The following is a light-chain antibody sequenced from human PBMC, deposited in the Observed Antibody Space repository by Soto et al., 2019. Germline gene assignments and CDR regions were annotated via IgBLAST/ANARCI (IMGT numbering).Light chain of an antibody. Sequence: QSVLTQPPSVSGAPGQRVTISCTGGASNIGANYDVHWYQQLPGTAPKLLIYGTSNRPSGVPDRFSGSKSGTSDSLAITGLQAEDEAHYFCQSYDFTLGAFWVFGGGTQLTVL. V-gene: IGLV1-40*01. J-gene: IGLJ3*02. CDR2: GTS. CDR3: QSYDFTLGAFWV. CDR1: ASNIGANYD.